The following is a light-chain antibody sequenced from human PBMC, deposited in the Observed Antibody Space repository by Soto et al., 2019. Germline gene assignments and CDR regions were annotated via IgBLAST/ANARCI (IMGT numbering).Light chain of an antibody. CDR2: WAS. CDR3: QQYHTTPNT. Sequence: VMTQSPETLAVSLGERAAINCKSSQNLLFSSNNKNSLAWYQQKPGQPPKLLIYWASTRESGAPDRFSGSGSGRDFTLTISSLQAEDVAVYYCQQYHTTPNTFGQGTKLEIK. V-gene: IGKV4-1*01. CDR1: QNLLFSSNNKNS. J-gene: IGKJ2*01.